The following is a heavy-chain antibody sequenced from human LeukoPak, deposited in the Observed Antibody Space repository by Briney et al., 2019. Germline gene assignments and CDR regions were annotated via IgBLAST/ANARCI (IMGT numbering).Heavy chain of an antibody. J-gene: IGHJ4*02. D-gene: IGHD5-24*01. V-gene: IGHV3-21*01. Sequence: GGSLRLSCAASGFTFSSYSMNWVRQAPGKGLEWVSSISSSSSYIYYADSVKGRFTISRDNAKNLLFLQINSLRVEDTAVYYCARETPRRGETRDGYRWGQGTVVTVSS. CDR3: ARETPRRGETRDGYR. CDR2: ISSSSSYI. CDR1: GFTFSSYS.